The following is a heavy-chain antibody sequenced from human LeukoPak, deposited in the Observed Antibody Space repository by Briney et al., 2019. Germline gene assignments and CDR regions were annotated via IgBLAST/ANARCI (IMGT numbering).Heavy chain of an antibody. D-gene: IGHD3-22*01. CDR3: ARCPYDSTGYYSVPSHLDY. CDR1: GFTFSTYW. CDR2: IKQDGSAK. V-gene: IGHV3-7*01. J-gene: IGHJ4*02. Sequence: GGSLRLSCAASGFTFSTYWMTWVRQAPGKGLEWVADIKQDGSAKYYVDSLRGRFSISRDNVKNSLFLQMNSLSAEDTAVYYCARCPYDSTGYYSVPSHLDYWGQGTLVTVSS.